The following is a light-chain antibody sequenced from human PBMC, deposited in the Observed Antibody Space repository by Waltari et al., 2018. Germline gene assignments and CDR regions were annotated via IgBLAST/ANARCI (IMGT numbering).Light chain of an antibody. Sequence: DIQMTPSPSSLSASVGDTVTLTCQASQGIGNNLNWYQQKPGKAPKLLVYRASSLQGGIPSRFSGSGSGTDFTLTISSLQPEDFATYYCQQGYSYPLTFGGGTKVEIK. CDR3: QQGYSYPLT. V-gene: IGKV1-NL1*01. CDR2: RAS. J-gene: IGKJ4*01. CDR1: QGIGNN.